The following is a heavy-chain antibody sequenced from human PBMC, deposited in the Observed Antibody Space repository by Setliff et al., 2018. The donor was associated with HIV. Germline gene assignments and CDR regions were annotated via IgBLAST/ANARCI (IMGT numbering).Heavy chain of an antibody. CDR2: VYNSGST. CDR3: ISVDTSKNQFSLKLSSLTAADTAVYYCARYRRDDYYLTAYFDS. Sequence: SETLSLTCTVSGGSVSSPGYYWGWIRQPPGKGLEWIGSVYNSGSTNYNPSLKSRVTISVDTSKKQLSLSLISVTAADTALRVTISVDTSKNQFSLKLSSLTAADTAVYYCARYRRDDYYLTAYFDSWGQGTLVTVSS. D-gene: IGHD3-10*01. J-gene: IGHJ4*02. CDR1: GGSVSSPGYY. V-gene: IGHV4-39*07.